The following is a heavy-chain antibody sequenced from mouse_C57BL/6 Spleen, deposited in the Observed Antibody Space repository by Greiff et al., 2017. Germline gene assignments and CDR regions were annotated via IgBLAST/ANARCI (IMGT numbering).Heavy chain of an antibody. V-gene: IGHV14-4*01. CDR2: IDPENGDT. CDR1: GFNIKDDY. J-gene: IGHJ3*01. Sequence: DVQLVESGAELVRPGASVKLSCTASGFNIKDDYMHWVKQRPEQGLEWIGWIDPENGDTEYASKFQGKATITADTSSNTAYLQLSSLTSEDTAVYYCSYSAWFAYWGQGTLVTVSA. CDR3: SYSAWFAY.